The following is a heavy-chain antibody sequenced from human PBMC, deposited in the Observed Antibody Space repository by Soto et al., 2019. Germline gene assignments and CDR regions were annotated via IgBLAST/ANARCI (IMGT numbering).Heavy chain of an antibody. J-gene: IGHJ4*02. D-gene: IGHD4-17*01. CDR3: AKDRHSGDYEIYYFDY. V-gene: IGHV3-30*18. CDR1: GFTFSSYG. Sequence: QVQLVESGGGVVQPGRSLRLSCAASGFTFSSYGMHWVRQAPGKGLEWVAVISYDGSNKYYADSVKGRFTISRDNSKNTLYLQMNSLRAEDTAVYYCAKDRHSGDYEIYYFDYWGQGTLVTVSS. CDR2: ISYDGSNK.